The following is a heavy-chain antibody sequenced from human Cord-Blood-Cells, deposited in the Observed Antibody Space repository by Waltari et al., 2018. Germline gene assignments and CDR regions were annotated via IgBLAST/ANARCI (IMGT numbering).Heavy chain of an antibody. Sequence: QVQLQQWGAGLLKPSETLSLTCAVYGGSFSGYYWSWIRQPPGKGLGWIGEINHSGSTNYNPSLKSRVTISVDTSKNQFSLKLSSVTAADTAVYYCARVVPTYCSSTSCYRIYWYFDLWGRGTLVTVSS. D-gene: IGHD2-2*01. V-gene: IGHV4-34*01. CDR1: GGSFSGYY. CDR2: INHSGST. J-gene: IGHJ2*01. CDR3: ARVVPTYCSSTSCYRIYWYFDL.